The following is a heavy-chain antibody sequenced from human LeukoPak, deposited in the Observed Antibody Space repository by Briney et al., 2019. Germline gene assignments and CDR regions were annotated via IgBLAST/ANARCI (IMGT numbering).Heavy chain of an antibody. Sequence: GGSLQISCKGSGCLFTSYWIGWVRQMPGKGLEWMGIIYPGDSDTRYSPSFQGQVTISADKSISTAYLQWSSLKASDTAMYYCAIPYCSGGSCYPYYFDYWGQGTLVTVSS. D-gene: IGHD2-15*01. V-gene: IGHV5-51*01. J-gene: IGHJ4*02. CDR2: IYPGDSDT. CDR3: AIPYCSGGSCYPYYFDY. CDR1: GCLFTSYW.